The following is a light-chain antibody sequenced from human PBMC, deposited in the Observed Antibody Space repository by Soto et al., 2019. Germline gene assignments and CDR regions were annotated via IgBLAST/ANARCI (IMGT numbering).Light chain of an antibody. CDR3: SSYTSSSTLPV. CDR2: DVN. Sequence: QSALTQPASVSGSPGQSITISCTGASTDVDGYDYVSWYQQHPGKAPKLMIYDVNNRPSGVSNRFSGSKSGNTASLTISGLQAEDEADYYCSSYTSSSTLPVFGGGTKVTVL. V-gene: IGLV2-14*01. J-gene: IGLJ2*01. CDR1: STDVDGYDY.